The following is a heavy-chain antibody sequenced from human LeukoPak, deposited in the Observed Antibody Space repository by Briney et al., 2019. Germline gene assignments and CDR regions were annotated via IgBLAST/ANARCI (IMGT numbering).Heavy chain of an antibody. CDR3: ARGRSTYYYGSGSYLSPLFDY. J-gene: IGHJ4*02. D-gene: IGHD3-10*01. CDR2: IYYSGST. CDR1: GGSISSSSYY. Sequence: SETLSLTCTVSGGSISSSSYYWGWVRQPPGKGLEWIGSIYYSGSTYYNPSLRSRVIISVDTSKSQFSLKLSSVTAADTAVYYCARGRSTYYYGSGSYLSPLFDYWGQGTLVTVSS. V-gene: IGHV4-39*01.